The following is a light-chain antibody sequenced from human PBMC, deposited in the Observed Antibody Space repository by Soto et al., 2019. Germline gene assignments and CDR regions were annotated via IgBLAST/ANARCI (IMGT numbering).Light chain of an antibody. Sequence: EIVLTQSPGSLSLSPGERATLSCRASQSVDSSFFAWYQQKPGQAPRLLIYGASNRATGIPDRFSGRGSGTDFTLTITGLEPEDFAVYYCQKYNHAPTFGGGTKVEIK. CDR3: QKYNHAPT. V-gene: IGKV3-20*01. J-gene: IGKJ4*01. CDR1: QSVDSSF. CDR2: GAS.